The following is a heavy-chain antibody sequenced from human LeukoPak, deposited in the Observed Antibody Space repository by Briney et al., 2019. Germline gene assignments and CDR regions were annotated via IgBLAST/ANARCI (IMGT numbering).Heavy chain of an antibody. J-gene: IGHJ3*02. Sequence: GGSLRLSCAASGFSLTTYAMGWVRQAPGKGLEWVSVISDRGDSTYYADSVKGRFTISRDNSKNTLYLQMNSLRAEDTAVYYCAKSRSYTVRDAFEIWGQGTKVTVSS. V-gene: IGHV3-23*01. CDR3: AKSRSYTVRDAFEI. CDR2: ISDRGDST. CDR1: GFSLTTYA. D-gene: IGHD3-10*01.